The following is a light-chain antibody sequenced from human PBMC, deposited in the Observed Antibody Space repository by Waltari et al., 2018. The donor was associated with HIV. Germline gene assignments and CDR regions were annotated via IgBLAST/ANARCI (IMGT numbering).Light chain of an antibody. CDR3: QQRRRWPIT. CDR2: AAS. J-gene: IGKJ5*01. V-gene: IGKV3-11*01. Sequence: DIVLTQSPAILSLSPGEGVTLSRRASQDVGSYLAWYQHKPGQAPRLLIYAASNRATGIPARFSGGGSGTDFTLTISRLEPDDFALYYCQQRRRWPITFGQGTRIEI. CDR1: QDVGSY.